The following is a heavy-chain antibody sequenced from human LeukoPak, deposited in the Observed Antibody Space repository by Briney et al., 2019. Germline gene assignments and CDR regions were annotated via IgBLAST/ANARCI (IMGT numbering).Heavy chain of an antibody. V-gene: IGHV5-51*01. Sequence: GESLKISCKGSGCRFTSYWIGWGRPMPGKGVEWMGIIYRGDSDTRYSPSFQGQVTISADKSISPAYLQWSSLKASDTAMYYCARSLKHIAADYYFDYWGQGTLVTVSS. CDR1: GCRFTSYW. CDR2: IYRGDSDT. CDR3: ARSLKHIAADYYFDY. J-gene: IGHJ4*02. D-gene: IGHD6-13*01.